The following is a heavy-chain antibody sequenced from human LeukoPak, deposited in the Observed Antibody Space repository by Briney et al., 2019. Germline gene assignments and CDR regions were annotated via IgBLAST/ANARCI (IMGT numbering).Heavy chain of an antibody. CDR2: IYSGGST. CDR1: GFSFNIYW. J-gene: IGHJ5*02. Sequence: PGGSLRLSCAASGFSFNIYWMTWVRQAPGKGLEGVSVIYSGGSTYYADSVKGRFTISRDNSKNTLYRQMNSLRAEDTAVYSCASSYSSTNGFDPWGQGTLVTVSS. CDR3: ASSYSSTNGFDP. V-gene: IGHV3-53*01. D-gene: IGHD6-13*01.